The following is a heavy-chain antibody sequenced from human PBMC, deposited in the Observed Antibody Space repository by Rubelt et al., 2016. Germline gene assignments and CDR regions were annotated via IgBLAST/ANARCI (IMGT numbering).Heavy chain of an antibody. D-gene: IGHD6-19*01. Sequence: QLQLQESGPGLVKPSETLSLTCTVSGGSISSSTYSWGWIRQPPGKGLEWIGSIYYSGSTYYNQSLESRGTISLDTSNNQYAPWLWSVTAADTAVYYCSGVKGFSGWYPFDYWGQGTLVTVSS. J-gene: IGHJ4*02. CDR1: GGSISSSTYS. CDR2: IYYSGST. V-gene: IGHV4-39*07. CDR3: SGVKGFSGWYPFDY.